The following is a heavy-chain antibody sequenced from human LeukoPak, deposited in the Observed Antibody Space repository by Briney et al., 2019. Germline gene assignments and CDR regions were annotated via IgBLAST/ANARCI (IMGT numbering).Heavy chain of an antibody. V-gene: IGHV3-66*02. CDR2: IYSGGST. D-gene: IGHD1-26*01. Sequence: GGSLRLSCAASGFTVSSNYMSWVRQAPGKGLEWVSVIYSGGSTYYADSVKGRLTISRDNSKNTLYLQMNSLRAEDTAVYYCARDHSGGATYYFDYWGQGTLVTVSS. CDR1: GFTVSSNY. CDR3: ARDHSGGATYYFDY. J-gene: IGHJ4*02.